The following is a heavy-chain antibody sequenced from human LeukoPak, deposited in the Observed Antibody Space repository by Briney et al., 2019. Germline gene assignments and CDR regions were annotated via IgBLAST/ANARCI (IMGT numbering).Heavy chain of an antibody. J-gene: IGHJ4*02. CDR3: AKQSYGSGSYQYYFDY. CDR1: GFTFSSYA. D-gene: IGHD3-10*01. V-gene: IGHV3-23*01. Sequence: GGSLRLSCAASGFTFSSYARIWVRQAPGKGREWGSAISGSGGSTYYADSVKGRFTISRDNSKNTLYLQMNSLRAADTAVYYCAKQSYGSGSYQYYFDYWGQGTLVTVSS. CDR2: ISGSGGST.